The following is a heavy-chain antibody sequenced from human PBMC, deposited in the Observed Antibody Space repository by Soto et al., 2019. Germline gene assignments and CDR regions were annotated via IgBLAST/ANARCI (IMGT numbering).Heavy chain of an antibody. CDR2: IYPGDSDI. Sequence: PGESLKISCKGSGYSFTSHWIAWARQMPGKGLEWMGIIYPGDSDIRNSPSFQGQVTISADKSISTAYLQWSSLKASDTAMYYCARLSVDSYGMDVWGQGTTVTVSS. V-gene: IGHV5-51*01. CDR1: GYSFTSHW. D-gene: IGHD3-3*01. J-gene: IGHJ6*02. CDR3: ARLSVDSYGMDV.